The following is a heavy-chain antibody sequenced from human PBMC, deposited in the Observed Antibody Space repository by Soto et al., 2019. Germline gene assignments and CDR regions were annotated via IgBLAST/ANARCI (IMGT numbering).Heavy chain of an antibody. J-gene: IGHJ5*02. V-gene: IGHV4-30-4*01. CDR2: THYTGDT. D-gene: IGHD2-2*01. CDR1: GGPFPNGGYY. Sequence: SETLSLTCTVSGGPFPNGGYYWSWIRQEPGKGLEWIGYTHYTGDTSYNPFLRSRVTISTDRSKTQFSLRLTSVTAADTAVYFCGRDLTSDANCIDPWGQGTLVTVSS. CDR3: GRDLTSDANCIDP.